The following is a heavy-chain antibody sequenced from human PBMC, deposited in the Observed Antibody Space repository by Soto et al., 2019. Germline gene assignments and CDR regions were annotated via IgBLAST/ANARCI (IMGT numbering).Heavy chain of an antibody. J-gene: IGHJ6*02. D-gene: IGHD3-16*02. CDR2: IYYSGST. Sequence: QVQLQESGPGLVKPSQTLSLTCTVSGGSISSGDYYWSWIRQPPGKGLEWIGNIYYSGSTYYNPSLKSRVTISVDTSKNQFSLKLSSVTAADTAVYYCARDAYDYVWGSYLMDVWGQGTTVTVSS. CDR1: GGSISSGDYY. V-gene: IGHV4-30-4*01. CDR3: ARDAYDYVWGSYLMDV.